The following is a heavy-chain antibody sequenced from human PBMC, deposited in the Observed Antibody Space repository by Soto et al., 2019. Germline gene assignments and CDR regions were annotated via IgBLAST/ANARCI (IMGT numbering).Heavy chain of an antibody. D-gene: IGHD2-15*01. V-gene: IGHV3-30*18. J-gene: IGHJ5*02. CDR3: AKKTPGWFDP. Sequence: QVQLVESGGGVVQPGRSLRLSCAASGFTFSSYGMHWVRQAPGKGLEWVAVISYDGSNKYYADSVKGRFTISRDNSKNTLYLQMNSLRAEDTAVSYCAKKTPGWFDPWGQGTLVTVSS. CDR1: GFTFSSYG. CDR2: ISYDGSNK.